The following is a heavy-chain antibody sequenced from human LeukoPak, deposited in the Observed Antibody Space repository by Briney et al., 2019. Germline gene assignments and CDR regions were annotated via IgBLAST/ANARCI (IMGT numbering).Heavy chain of an antibody. CDR2: IYLRDGST. Sequence: GASVKVSCKASGYTFTSNCIHWVRQAPGQGLEWMGMIYLRDGSTSYAQKFQGRVTVTRDTSTSTVHMELSGLRSEDTAVYYCARDQEGFDYWGQGTLVTVSS. V-gene: IGHV1-46*01. CDR3: ARDQEGFDY. J-gene: IGHJ4*02. CDR1: GYTFTSNC.